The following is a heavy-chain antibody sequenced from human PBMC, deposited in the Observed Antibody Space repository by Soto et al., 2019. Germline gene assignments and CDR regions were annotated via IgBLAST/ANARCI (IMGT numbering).Heavy chain of an antibody. V-gene: IGHV1-69*13. CDR3: ARVGLGYCSSTSCYPVFDY. CDR2: IIPIFGTA. J-gene: IGHJ4*02. D-gene: IGHD2-2*01. Sequence: ASVKVSCKASGGTFSSYAISWLRQAPGQGLEWMGGIIPIFGTANYAQKFQGRVTITADESTSTAYMELSSLRSEDTAVYYCARVGLGYCSSTSCYPVFDYWGQGTLVTVSS. CDR1: GGTFSSYA.